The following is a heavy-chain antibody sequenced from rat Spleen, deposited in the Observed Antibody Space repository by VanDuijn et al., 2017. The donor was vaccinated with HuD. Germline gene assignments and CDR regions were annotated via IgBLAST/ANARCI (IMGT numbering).Heavy chain of an antibody. Sequence: EVQLVESGGGLVQPGRSLKLSCAASGFTFSDYGMAWVRQAPTTGLEWVATISYGDSSGHSGTYYRDSVKGRFTISRDNSKSTLYLQMDSLRSEDTATYYCATGGTTTGDYWGQGVMVTVSS. CDR2: ISYGDSSGHSGT. J-gene: IGHJ2*01. D-gene: IGHD1-5*01. CDR3: ATGGTTTGDY. V-gene: IGHV5-29*01. CDR1: GFTFSDYG.